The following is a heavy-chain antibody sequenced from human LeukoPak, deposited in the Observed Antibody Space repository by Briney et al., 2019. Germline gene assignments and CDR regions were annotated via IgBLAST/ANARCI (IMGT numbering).Heavy chain of an antibody. CDR3: AGEEWYSSNWFGLVY. V-gene: IGHV4-61*02. CDR1: GGSISSDTYY. D-gene: IGHD6-13*01. J-gene: IGHJ4*02. CDR2: IYSSGGT. Sequence: SETLSLTCSVSGGSISSDTYYWSWIRPPAGKGLEWSGRIYSSGGTSYNPSLKNRVTISADTSKNQFSLTLSSVTAADTAVDFGAGEEWYSSNWFGLVYWGQGNLVTVSS.